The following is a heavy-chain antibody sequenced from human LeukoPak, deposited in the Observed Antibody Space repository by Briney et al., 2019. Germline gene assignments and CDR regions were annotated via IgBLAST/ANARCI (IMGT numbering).Heavy chain of an antibody. J-gene: IGHJ3*02. Sequence: GSLRLSCAASGFTFTNHIISWVRRAPGKGLEWVANVRQHGSDKYYADFVKGRFTISRDDAKQSVYLEMNSLGVEDTAVYYCAREGTAFDIWGQGTMVTVSS. CDR3: AREGTAFDI. V-gene: IGHV3-7*01. D-gene: IGHD3-10*01. CDR2: VRQHGSDK. CDR1: GFTFTNHI.